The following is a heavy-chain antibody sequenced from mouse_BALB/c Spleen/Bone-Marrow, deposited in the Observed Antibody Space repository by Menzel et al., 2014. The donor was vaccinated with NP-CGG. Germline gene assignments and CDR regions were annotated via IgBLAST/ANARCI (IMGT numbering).Heavy chain of an antibody. D-gene: IGHD2-10*02. V-gene: IGHV7-1*02. J-gene: IGHJ3*01. CDR2: SRNKAKHYTT. CDR3: ARDVGYGNYFVY. CDR1: GFTFSDFY. Sequence: DVKLQESGGGLVQPGDSLRLSCATSGFTFSDFYVEWVRQPPGKRLEWIAASRNKAKHYTTEYSASVKGRFIVSRDTSQSILYLQMNALRAEDTAIYYCARDVGYGNYFVYWGQGTLVTVSA.